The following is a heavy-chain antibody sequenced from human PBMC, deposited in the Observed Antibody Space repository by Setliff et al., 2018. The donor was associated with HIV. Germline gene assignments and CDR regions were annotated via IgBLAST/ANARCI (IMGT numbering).Heavy chain of an antibody. D-gene: IGHD5-12*01. J-gene: IGHJ4*02. CDR2: INHSGIT. CDR3: TRGRLYSGPHF. Sequence: SETLSLTCAVYGGSFSGYYWTWIRQPPGKGLEWIGDINHSGITNYNPSHKSRVTISVDTSKNQFSLKLSSVTAADTAMYYCTRGRLYSGPHFWGQGTLVTVSS. V-gene: IGHV4-34*01. CDR1: GGSFSGYY.